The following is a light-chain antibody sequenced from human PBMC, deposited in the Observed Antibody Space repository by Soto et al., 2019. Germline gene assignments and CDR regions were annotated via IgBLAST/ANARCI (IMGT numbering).Light chain of an antibody. CDR1: QGISNY. CDR2: AAS. Sequence: DIQMTQSPSSLSASVGDRVTITCRASQGISNYLAWYQQKPGKVPKLLIYAASTLQSGVPSRFSGSGSGTDFTSTISSLQTEDVNTYYCQKYNSAPPSTFGQGTKVEIK. J-gene: IGKJ1*01. CDR3: QKYNSAPPST. V-gene: IGKV1-27*01.